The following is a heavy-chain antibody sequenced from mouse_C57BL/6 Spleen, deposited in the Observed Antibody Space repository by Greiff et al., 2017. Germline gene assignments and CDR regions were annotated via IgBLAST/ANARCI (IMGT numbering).Heavy chain of an antibody. D-gene: IGHD2-4*01. V-gene: IGHV5-9*01. CDR1: GFTFSSYT. CDR3: ARHATMITTWFAY. CDR2: ISGGGGNT. J-gene: IGHJ3*01. Sequence: EVKLMESGGGLVKPGGSLKLSCAASGFTFSSYTMSWVRQTPEKRLEWVATISGGGGNTYYPDSVKGRFTFSRDHAKNTLYLQMSSLRSEDTALYYCARHATMITTWFAYWGQGTLVTVSA.